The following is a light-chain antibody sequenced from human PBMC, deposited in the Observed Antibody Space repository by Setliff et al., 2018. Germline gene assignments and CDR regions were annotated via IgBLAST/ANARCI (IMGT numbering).Light chain of an antibody. CDR3: SSYSSSNIPCV. J-gene: IGLJ1*01. CDR1: SSDVGGFNL. Sequence: QSVLTQPASVSGSPGQSITISCTGTSSDVGGFNLVSWYQQHPGKAPKFMIYDVSNRPSGVSNRFSGSKSGNTASLTISGLQAEDEADYYCSSYSSSNIPCVFGTGTKVTVL. CDR2: DVS. V-gene: IGLV2-14*03.